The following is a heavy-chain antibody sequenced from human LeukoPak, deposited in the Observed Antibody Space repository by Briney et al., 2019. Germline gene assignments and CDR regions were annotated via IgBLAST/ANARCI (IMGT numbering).Heavy chain of an antibody. V-gene: IGHV3-23*01. Sequence: GGSLRLSCAASEVPLRTTAMSWVRQAPGKGLEWVSAISGGGGNTYYADSVKGRFTTSRDNSKNTLYLQMNSLRAEDTAVYYCGKNRYSGSLSPFDIWGQGTMVTVSS. CDR2: ISGGGGNT. CDR3: GKNRYSGSLSPFDI. D-gene: IGHD1-26*01. J-gene: IGHJ3*02. CDR1: EVPLRTTA.